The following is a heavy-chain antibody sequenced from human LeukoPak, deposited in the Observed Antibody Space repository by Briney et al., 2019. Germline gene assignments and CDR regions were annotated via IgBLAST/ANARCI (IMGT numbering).Heavy chain of an antibody. CDR1: SGSINTYSSYY. J-gene: IGHJ5*02. CDR2: INHSGST. Sequence: SETLSLTCTVSSGSINTYSSYYWSWIRQPPGKGLEWIGEINHSGSTNYNPSLKSRVTISVDTSKNQFSLKLSSVTAADTAVYYCARRFRSGWYLCWFDPWGQGTLVTVSS. V-gene: IGHV4-34*01. CDR3: ARRFRSGWYLCWFDP. D-gene: IGHD6-19*01.